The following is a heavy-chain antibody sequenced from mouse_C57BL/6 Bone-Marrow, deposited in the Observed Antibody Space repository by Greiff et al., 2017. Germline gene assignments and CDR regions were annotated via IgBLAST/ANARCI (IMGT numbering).Heavy chain of an antibody. CDR1: GFTFSDYG. CDR3: ARTGLPAWFAY. V-gene: IGHV5-17*01. Sequence: EVQLVESGGGLVKPGGSLKLSCAASGFTFSDYGMHWVRQAPEKGLEWVAYISSGSSTIYYADTVKGRFTISRDNAKNTLFLQMTSLRSEDTAMYYCARTGLPAWFAYWGQGTLVTVSA. CDR2: ISSGSSTI. J-gene: IGHJ3*01. D-gene: IGHD2-4*01.